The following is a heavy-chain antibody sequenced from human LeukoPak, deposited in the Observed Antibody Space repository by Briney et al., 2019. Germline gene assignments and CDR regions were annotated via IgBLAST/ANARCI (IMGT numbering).Heavy chain of an antibody. D-gene: IGHD6-13*01. J-gene: IGHJ3*02. V-gene: IGHV4-30-2*01. CDR1: GGSISSGGYY. CDR3: ARESSIAAARQPDKPDAFDI. CDR2: IYHSGST. Sequence: SQTLSLTCTVSGGSISSGGYYWSWIRQPPGKGLEWIGYIYHSGSTYYNPSLKSRVTISVDRSKNQFSLKLSSVTAADTAVYYCARESSIAAARQPDKPDAFDIWGQGTMVTVSS.